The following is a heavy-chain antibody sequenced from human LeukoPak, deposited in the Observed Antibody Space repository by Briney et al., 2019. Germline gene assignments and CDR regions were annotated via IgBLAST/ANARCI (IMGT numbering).Heavy chain of an antibody. CDR1: GYTFTGYY. V-gene: IGHV1-2*02. CDR3: ARDLGDCSSTSCYSSTFDY. CDR2: INPNSGGT. D-gene: IGHD2-2*02. J-gene: IGHJ4*02. Sequence: ASVKVSCKASGYTFTGYYMHWVRQAPGQGLEWMGWINPNSGGTNYAQKFQGRVTMPRDTSISTAYMELSRLRSDDTAVYYCARDLGDCSSTSCYSSTFDYWGQGTLVTVSS.